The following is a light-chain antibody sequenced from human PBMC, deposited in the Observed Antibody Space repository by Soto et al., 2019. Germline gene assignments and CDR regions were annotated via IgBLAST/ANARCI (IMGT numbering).Light chain of an antibody. CDR2: GAS. Sequence: EIVMTQSPATLSVSPGERATLSCRASQSVSSNLAWYQQKPGQAPRLLIYGASTRATGLPARFSGSGSGTDFTLTISSLQSGDFAVYYCQQYNNWPLTFGQGTKVEIK. CDR1: QSVSSN. V-gene: IGKV3-15*01. J-gene: IGKJ1*01. CDR3: QQYNNWPLT.